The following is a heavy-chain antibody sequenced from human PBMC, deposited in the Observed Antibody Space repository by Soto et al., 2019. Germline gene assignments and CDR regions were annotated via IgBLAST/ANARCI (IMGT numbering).Heavy chain of an antibody. CDR1: GFTFSSYG. D-gene: IGHD1-1*01. CDR2: IWYDGSNK. V-gene: IGHV3-33*01. J-gene: IGHJ3*02. CDR3: ARDGVQLRSRYAFDI. Sequence: GGSLRLSCAASGFTFSSYGMHWVRQAPGKGLEWVAVIWYDGSNKYYADSVKGRFTISRDNSKNTLYLQMNSLRAEDTAVYYCARDGVQLRSRYAFDIWGQRTIVTVS.